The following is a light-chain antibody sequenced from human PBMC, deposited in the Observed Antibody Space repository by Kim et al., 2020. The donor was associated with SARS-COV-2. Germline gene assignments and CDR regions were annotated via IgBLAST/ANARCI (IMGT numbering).Light chain of an antibody. CDR3: QQYNTDSRT. CDR2: RAS. V-gene: IGKV1-5*03. Sequence: SASVGDRVTITCRASESISSSLAWYQQRPGKAPRLLIYRASNLQSGVPSRFSAFGAGTDFTLTIGSLQPDDFATYYCQQYNTDSRTFGRGTKVDIK. J-gene: IGKJ4*02. CDR1: ESISSS.